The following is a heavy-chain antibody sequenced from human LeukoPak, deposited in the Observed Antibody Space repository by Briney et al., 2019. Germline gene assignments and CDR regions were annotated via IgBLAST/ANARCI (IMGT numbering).Heavy chain of an antibody. CDR3: AKGGDGYNYYFDY. Sequence: GGSPRLSCVASGFPFSSYWMTWVRQAPGKGLEWVANIKQDGSEKYYVDSVKGRFTISRDNAKNSLYLQMNSLRAEDTAVYYCAKGGDGYNYYFDYWGQETLVTVSS. V-gene: IGHV3-7*03. J-gene: IGHJ4*02. CDR1: GFPFSSYW. D-gene: IGHD5-24*01. CDR2: IKQDGSEK.